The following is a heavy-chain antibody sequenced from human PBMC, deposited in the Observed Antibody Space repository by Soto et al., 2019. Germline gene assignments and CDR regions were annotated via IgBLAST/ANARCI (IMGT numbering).Heavy chain of an antibody. V-gene: IGHV1-24*01. J-gene: IGHJ6*02. CDR1: GYTLTELS. D-gene: IGHD3-3*01. Sequence: ASVKVSCEVSGYTLTELSMHWMRQAPGKGLEWMGGFDPEDGETIYAQKFQGRVTMTEDTSTDTAYMELSSLRSEDTAVYYCATDRGVSYYYYGMDVWGQGTTVTVSS. CDR3: ATDRGVSYYYYGMDV. CDR2: FDPEDGET.